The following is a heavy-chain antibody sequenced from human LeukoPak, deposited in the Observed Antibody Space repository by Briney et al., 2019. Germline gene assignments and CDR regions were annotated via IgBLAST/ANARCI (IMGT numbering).Heavy chain of an antibody. Sequence: PSETLSLTCTVSGGSISSSSYYWGWIRQPPGKGLEWIGSIYYSGSTYYNPSLKSRVTISVDTSKNQFSLKLSSVTAADTAVYYCASYGDYAGRFGYWGQGTLVTVSS. CDR2: IYYSGST. J-gene: IGHJ4*02. CDR1: GGSISSSSYY. CDR3: ASYGDYAGRFGY. V-gene: IGHV4-39*07. D-gene: IGHD4-17*01.